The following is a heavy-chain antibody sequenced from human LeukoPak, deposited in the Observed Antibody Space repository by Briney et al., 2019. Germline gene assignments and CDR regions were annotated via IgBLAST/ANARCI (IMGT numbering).Heavy chain of an antibody. J-gene: IGHJ5*02. CDR1: GYTFTSCY. CDR2: INPSGGST. V-gene: IGHV1-46*01. Sequence: GASVKVSSMASGYTFTSCYMHWVRQAPGQGLEWMGIINPSGGSTSYAQKFQGRVTMTRDTSTSTVYMELSSLRSEDTAVYYCARVRLYSWFDPWGQGTLVTVSS. CDR3: ARVRLYSWFDP.